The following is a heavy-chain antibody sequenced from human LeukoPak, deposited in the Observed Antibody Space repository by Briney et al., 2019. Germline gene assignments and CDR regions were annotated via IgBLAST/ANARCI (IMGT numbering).Heavy chain of an antibody. CDR1: GGSISSNY. Sequence: PSETLSLTCSVSGGSISSNYWTWIRQPPGKGLEWIGYINYSGNTHYNPSLKSRVTISVDTSKNQFSLKLSSVTAADTAVYYCARGLDDILTGYYEDYWGQGTLVTVSS. CDR2: INYSGNT. J-gene: IGHJ4*02. V-gene: IGHV4-59*01. CDR3: ARGLDDILTGYYEDY. D-gene: IGHD3-9*01.